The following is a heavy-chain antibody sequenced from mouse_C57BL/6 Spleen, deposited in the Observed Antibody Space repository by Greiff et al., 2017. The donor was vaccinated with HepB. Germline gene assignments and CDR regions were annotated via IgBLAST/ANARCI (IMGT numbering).Heavy chain of an antibody. CDR1: GFTFSSYT. CDR3: ARSYYSNYEDY. Sequence: DVMLVESGGGLVKPGGSLKLSCAASGFTFSSYTMSWVRQTPEKRLEWVATISGGGGNTYYPDSVKGRFTISRDNAKNTLYLQMSSLRSEDTALYYCARSYYSNYEDYWGQGTTLTVSS. J-gene: IGHJ2*01. V-gene: IGHV5-9*01. CDR2: ISGGGGNT. D-gene: IGHD2-5*01.